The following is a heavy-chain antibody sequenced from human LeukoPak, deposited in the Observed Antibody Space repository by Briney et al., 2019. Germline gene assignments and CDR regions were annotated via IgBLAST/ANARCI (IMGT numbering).Heavy chain of an antibody. V-gene: IGHV3-23*01. D-gene: IGHD1-7*01. CDR3: ARPSLPYNWNYGVVDY. J-gene: IGHJ4*02. CDR2: ISGSGGST. CDR1: GFTFSSYA. Sequence: GGSLRLSCAASGFTFSSYAMSWVRQAPGKGLEWVSAISGSGGSTYYADSVKGRFTISRDNAKNSLYLQMNSLRAEDTAVYYCARPSLPYNWNYGVVDYWGQGTLVTVSS.